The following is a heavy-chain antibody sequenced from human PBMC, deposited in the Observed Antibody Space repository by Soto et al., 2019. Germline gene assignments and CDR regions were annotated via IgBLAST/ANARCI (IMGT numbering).Heavy chain of an antibody. J-gene: IGHJ5*02. V-gene: IGHV3-48*03. CDR2: ISSSGSTI. D-gene: IGHD3-10*01. CDR1: GFTFSSYE. CDR3: ARDAMVRGFDP. Sequence: GGSLRLSCATSGFTFSSYEMNWVRQAPGKGLEWVSYISSSGSTIYYADSVKGRFTISRDNAKNSLYLQMNSLRAEDTAVYYCARDAMVRGFDPWGQGTLVTVSS.